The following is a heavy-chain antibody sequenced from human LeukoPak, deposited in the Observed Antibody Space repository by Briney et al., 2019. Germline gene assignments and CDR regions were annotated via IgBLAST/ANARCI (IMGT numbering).Heavy chain of an antibody. J-gene: IGHJ4*02. V-gene: IGHV1-2*02. Sequence: ASVKVSCKASGYTFTGYYMHWVRQAPGQGLEWMGWINPNSGGTNYAQKFQGRVTMTRDTSISTAYMELSRLRSDDTAVYYCARERLGELSFNYFDYWGQGTLVTVSS. CDR2: INPNSGGT. CDR1: GYTFTGYY. CDR3: ARERLGELSFNYFDY. D-gene: IGHD3-16*02.